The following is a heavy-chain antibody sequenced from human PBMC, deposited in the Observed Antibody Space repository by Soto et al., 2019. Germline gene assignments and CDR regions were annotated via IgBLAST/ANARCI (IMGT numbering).Heavy chain of an antibody. CDR2: TYYRSKWYN. D-gene: IGHD3-9*01. J-gene: IGHJ4*02. V-gene: IGHV6-1*01. Sequence: SQTLSLTCAISGDSVSSNSAAWNWIRQSPSRGLEWLGRTYYRSKWYNDYAVSVKSRITINPDTSKNQFSLQLNSVTPEDTAVYYCARDYDILTGYQYYFDYWGQGTLVTVSS. CDR3: ARDYDILTGYQYYFDY. CDR1: GDSVSSNSAA.